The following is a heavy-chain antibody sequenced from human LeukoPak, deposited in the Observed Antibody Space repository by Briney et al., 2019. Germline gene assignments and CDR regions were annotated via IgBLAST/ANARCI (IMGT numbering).Heavy chain of an antibody. J-gene: IGHJ5*02. CDR2: ICYSGST. V-gene: IGHV4-39*01. CDR1: GGSISSSSYY. Sequence: PSDTLSLTCTVSGGSISSSSYYWGWIRQPPGKGLACIGSICYSGSTYYNPSLKSRVTISVDTSKNQFSLKLSSVTAADTAVYYCARTSTYYDFWSGKLNWFDPWGQGTLVTVSS. CDR3: ARTSTYYDFWSGKLNWFDP. D-gene: IGHD3-3*01.